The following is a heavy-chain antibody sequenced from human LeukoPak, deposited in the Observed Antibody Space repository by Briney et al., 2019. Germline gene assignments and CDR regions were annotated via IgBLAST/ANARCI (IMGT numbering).Heavy chain of an antibody. J-gene: IGHJ4*02. CDR2: IRFDGSNE. Sequence: GGSLRLSCAASGFTFSSYGMHWVRQAPGKGLEWVAFIRFDGSNEDYADSVKGRFTISRDNSKNTLYLQTNSLRADDTAVYYCAKLVFGSSSSSDYWGQGTLVTVSS. CDR1: GFTFSSYG. V-gene: IGHV3-30*02. D-gene: IGHD6-6*01. CDR3: AKLVFGSSSSSDY.